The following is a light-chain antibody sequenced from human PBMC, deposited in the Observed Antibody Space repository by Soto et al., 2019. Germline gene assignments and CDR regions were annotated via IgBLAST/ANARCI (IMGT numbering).Light chain of an antibody. CDR1: QSISSW. Sequence: DIQMTQSPSTLSASVGDRGTITCRASQSISSWLAWYQQKPGKAAKLLIYDAYTLESGVTSRFTGRGSGTEFTLTISSLQPEDFATYYCQQYKSYSRMFGPGTKVDIK. J-gene: IGKJ1*01. V-gene: IGKV1-5*01. CDR3: QQYKSYSRM. CDR2: DAY.